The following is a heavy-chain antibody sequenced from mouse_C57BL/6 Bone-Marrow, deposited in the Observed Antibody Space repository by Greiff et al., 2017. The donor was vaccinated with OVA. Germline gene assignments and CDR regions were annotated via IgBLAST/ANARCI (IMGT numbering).Heavy chain of an antibody. J-gene: IGHJ1*03. V-gene: IGHV1-81*01. D-gene: IGHD4-1*01. CDR1: GYTFTSYG. CDR3: AKGLGRWYFDV. Sequence: VQLKESGAELARPGASVKLSCKASGYTFTSYGISWVKQRTGQGLEWIGEIYPRSGNTYYNEKFKGKATLTADKSSSTAYMELRSLTSEDSAVYFCAKGLGRWYFDVWGTGTTVTVSS. CDR2: IYPRSGNT.